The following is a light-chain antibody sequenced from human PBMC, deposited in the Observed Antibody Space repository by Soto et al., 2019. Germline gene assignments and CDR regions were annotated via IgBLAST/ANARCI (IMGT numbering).Light chain of an antibody. CDR1: QSISSW. CDR2: DAS. J-gene: IGKJ4*01. V-gene: IGKV1-5*01. Sequence: IRMTQSPSTLSASVGDRVTITCRASQSISSWLTWYQQKPGEAPKVLIYDASSLGSGVPSRFSGSGSGTKFTLTISILQPDDFATYYSQQYNSFPLTFGGGTKVDIK. CDR3: QQYNSFPLT.